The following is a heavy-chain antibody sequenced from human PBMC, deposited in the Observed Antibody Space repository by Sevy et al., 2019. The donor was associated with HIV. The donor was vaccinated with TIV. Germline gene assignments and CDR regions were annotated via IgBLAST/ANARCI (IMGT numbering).Heavy chain of an antibody. Sequence: GGSLRLSCAASGFTFSSYAMHWVRQAPGKGLEWVAVISYDGSNKYHADSVKGRFTISRDNSKNTLYLQMNSLRAEDTAVYYCARVGSTMIVVVPIDYWGQGTLVTVSS. CDR3: ARVGSTMIVVVPIDY. CDR1: GFTFSSYA. D-gene: IGHD3-22*01. V-gene: IGHV3-30-3*01. J-gene: IGHJ4*02. CDR2: ISYDGSNK.